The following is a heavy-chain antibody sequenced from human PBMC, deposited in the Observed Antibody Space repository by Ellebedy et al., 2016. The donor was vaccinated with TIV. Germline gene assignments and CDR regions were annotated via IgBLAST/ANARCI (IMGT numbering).Heavy chain of an antibody. Sequence: SETLSLTCSVSGHSINSETYWGWIRQTPGKGLEWIGSIYLSGSTYFNPSLESRVAISVDRSMNQFSLRLSSVTAADTAVYYCARADWTYDILTGYSPNRFDYWGQGTLVSVSS. V-gene: IGHV4-38-2*02. D-gene: IGHD3-9*01. CDR3: ARADWTYDILTGYSPNRFDY. J-gene: IGHJ4*02. CDR2: IYLSGST. CDR1: GHSINSETY.